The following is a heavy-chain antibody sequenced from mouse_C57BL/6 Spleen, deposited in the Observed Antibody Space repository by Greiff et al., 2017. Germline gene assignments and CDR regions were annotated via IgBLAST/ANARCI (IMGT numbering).Heavy chain of an antibody. Sequence: QVQLQQSGAELVRPGTSVKVSCKASGYAFTNYLIEWVKQRPGQGLEWIGVINPGSGGTNYNEKFKGKATLTADKSSSTAYMQLSGLTSEDSAVYFCARRGTVVADYWGQGTTLTVSS. J-gene: IGHJ2*01. CDR3: ARRGTVVADY. V-gene: IGHV1-54*01. D-gene: IGHD1-1*01. CDR2: INPGSGGT. CDR1: GYAFTNYL.